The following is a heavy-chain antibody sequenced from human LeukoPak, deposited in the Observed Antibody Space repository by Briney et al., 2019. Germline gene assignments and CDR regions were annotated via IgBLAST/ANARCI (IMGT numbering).Heavy chain of an antibody. CDR3: ASDYGTNPGDAFDI. D-gene: IGHD1-1*01. CDR1: GYTFTSYA. CDR2: ISAYNGNT. V-gene: IGHV1-18*01. J-gene: IGHJ3*02. Sequence: ASVKVSCKASGYTFTSYAMHWVRQAPGQGLEWMGWISAYNGNTNYAQKLQGRVTMTTDTSTSTAYMELRSLRSDDTAVYYCASDYGTNPGDAFDIWGQGTMVTVSS.